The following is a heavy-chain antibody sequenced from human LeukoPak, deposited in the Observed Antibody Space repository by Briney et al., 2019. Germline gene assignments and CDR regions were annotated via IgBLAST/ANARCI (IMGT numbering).Heavy chain of an antibody. CDR1: GFTFSSYA. J-gene: IGHJ4*02. CDR3: AKDISGYYDSSGYYYESDY. Sequence: QPGRSLRLSCAASGFTFSSYAMSWVRQVPGKGLEWVSAISGSGGSTYYADSVKGRFTISRDNSKNTLYLQMNSLRAEDTAVYYCAKDISGYYDSSGYYYESDYWGQGTLVTVSS. D-gene: IGHD3-22*01. V-gene: IGHV3-23*01. CDR2: ISGSGGST.